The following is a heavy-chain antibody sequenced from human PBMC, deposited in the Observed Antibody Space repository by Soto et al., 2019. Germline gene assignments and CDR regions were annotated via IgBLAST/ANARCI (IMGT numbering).Heavy chain of an antibody. CDR1: GGSFSGYY. CDR3: ARRRPVTTSSYYYYYYMDV. J-gene: IGHJ6*03. D-gene: IGHD4-17*01. CDR2: INHSGST. V-gene: IGHV4-34*01. Sequence: SETLSLTCAVYGGSFSGYYWSWIRQPPGKGLEWIGEINHSGSTNYNPSLKSRVTISVDTSKNQFSLKLSSVTAADTAVYYFARRRPVTTSSYYYYYYMDVWGKGTTVTVSS.